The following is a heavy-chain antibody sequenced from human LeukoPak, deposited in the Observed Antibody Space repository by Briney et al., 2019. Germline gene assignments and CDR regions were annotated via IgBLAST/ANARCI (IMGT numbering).Heavy chain of an antibody. Sequence: SETLSLTCAVYGGSFSGYYWSWIRQPAGKGLEWIGRIYTSGSTNYNPSLKSRVTMSVDTSKNQFSLKLSSVTAADTAVYYCARGRTLYYYDSSGYIFDYWGQGTLVTVSS. J-gene: IGHJ4*02. CDR1: GGSFSGYY. CDR2: IYTSGST. D-gene: IGHD3-22*01. CDR3: ARGRTLYYYDSSGYIFDY. V-gene: IGHV4-59*10.